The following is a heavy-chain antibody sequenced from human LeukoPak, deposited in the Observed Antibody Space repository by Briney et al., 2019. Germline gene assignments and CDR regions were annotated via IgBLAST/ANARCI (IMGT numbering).Heavy chain of an antibody. V-gene: IGHV1-46*01. Sequence: ASVKVSCKASGYTFTSYYMHWVRQAPGQGLEWMGIINPSGGSTSYAQKFQGRVTMTRDTSTSTVYMELSSLRSEDTAVYYCAREIVVVVAATAYYSYGMDVWGQGTTVTVSS. CDR1: GYTFTSYY. CDR2: INPSGGST. D-gene: IGHD2-15*01. CDR3: AREIVVVVAATAYYSYGMDV. J-gene: IGHJ6*02.